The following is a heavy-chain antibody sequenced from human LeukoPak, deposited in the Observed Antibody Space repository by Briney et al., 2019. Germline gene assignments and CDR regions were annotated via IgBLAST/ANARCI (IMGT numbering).Heavy chain of an antibody. CDR3: ARSSRGYSHGYFDY. D-gene: IGHD5-18*01. CDR1: VFTLSSYS. Sequence: GGSLRLSCAASVFTLSSYSMIGVRQSTGKGLEGVSSISSSSTNSYYADSVRGRFTISRDNAKNSLYLQMNRLRTEDTAVYYCARSSRGYSHGYFDYWGQGTLVTVSS. V-gene: IGHV3-21*01. J-gene: IGHJ4*02. CDR2: ISSSSTNS.